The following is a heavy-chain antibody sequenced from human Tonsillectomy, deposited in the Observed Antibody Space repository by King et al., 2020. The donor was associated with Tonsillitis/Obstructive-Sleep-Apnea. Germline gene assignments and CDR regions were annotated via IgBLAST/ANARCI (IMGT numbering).Heavy chain of an antibody. Sequence: QVQLQQWGAGLLKPSETLSHTCAVYGGSFSGYYWSWIRQPPGKGLEWIGEINHSGSTNYNPSLKSRFTISVDTSKNQFSLKLSSVTAADTAVYYCARRTYSSSSWFDPWGQGTLVTVSS. CDR3: ARRTYSSSSWFDP. CDR1: GGSFSGYY. CDR2: INHSGST. D-gene: IGHD6-6*01. J-gene: IGHJ5*02. V-gene: IGHV4-34*01.